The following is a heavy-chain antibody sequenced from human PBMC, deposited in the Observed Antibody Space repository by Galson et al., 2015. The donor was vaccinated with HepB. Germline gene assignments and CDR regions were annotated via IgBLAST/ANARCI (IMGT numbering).Heavy chain of an antibody. CDR3: ARQGLNYGDYVDYYGMDV. J-gene: IGHJ6*02. Sequence: LSLTCAVYGGSFSDSFWSWIRQPPGKGLEWIGEINLRGSTNYNPSLKSRVTISLDTSKSQFSLKLSSVTAADTAVYYCARQGLNYGDYVDYYGMDVWGQGTTVTVSS. V-gene: IGHV4-34*01. CDR1: GGSFSDSF. CDR2: INLRGST. D-gene: IGHD4-17*01.